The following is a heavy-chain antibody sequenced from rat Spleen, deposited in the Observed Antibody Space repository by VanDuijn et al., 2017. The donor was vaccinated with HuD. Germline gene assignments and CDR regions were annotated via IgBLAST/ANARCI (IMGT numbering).Heavy chain of an antibody. Sequence: EVQLVESGGGLVQPGRSMKLSCAASGFTFSDYYMAWVRQAPKKGLEWVASISSGGGGIYYLDSVKGRFTISRDNAKSTLYLQMDSLRSEDTANYYCARHHYDGYYHGPVLGVMDAWGQGASVTVSS. CDR1: GFTFSDYY. V-gene: IGHV5-25*01. D-gene: IGHD1-12*03. CDR3: ARHHYDGYYHGPVLGVMDA. CDR2: ISSGGGGI. J-gene: IGHJ4*01.